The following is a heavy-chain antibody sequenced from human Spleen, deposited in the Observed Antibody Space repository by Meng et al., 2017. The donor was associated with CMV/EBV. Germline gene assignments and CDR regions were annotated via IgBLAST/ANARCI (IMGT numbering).Heavy chain of an antibody. J-gene: IGHJ4*02. D-gene: IGHD1-14*01. CDR3: ARDAGMSR. V-gene: IGHV3-11*04. CDR1: GLTFSDYY. CDR2: IEGSGSTI. Sequence: LRLSCADSGLTFSDYYMTWVRQDTGKGLEWLAYIEGSGSTIYHAGSVKGRFAISRDNAKNSLYLQMDSLRAEDTAIYYCARDAGMSRWGQGTLVTVSS.